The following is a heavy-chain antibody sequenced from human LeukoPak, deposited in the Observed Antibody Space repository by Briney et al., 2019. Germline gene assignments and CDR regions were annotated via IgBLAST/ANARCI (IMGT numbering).Heavy chain of an antibody. CDR3: ATDRGGSGTYYFNY. Sequence: GASVKDSCKISGYTLTELSIHWVRQAPGIGLEWMGGFVPEDDETIYAQKFQGRATMTEDTSTDTAYMELSSLKSEDTAVYYCATDRGGSGTYYFNYWGQGTLVTVSS. V-gene: IGHV1-24*01. CDR2: FVPEDDET. J-gene: IGHJ4*02. CDR1: GYTLTELS. D-gene: IGHD2-15*01.